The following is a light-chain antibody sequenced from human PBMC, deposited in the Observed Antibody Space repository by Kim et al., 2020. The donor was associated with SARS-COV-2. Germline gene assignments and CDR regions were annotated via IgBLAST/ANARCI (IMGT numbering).Light chain of an antibody. Sequence: QSALTQPRSVSGSPGQSVTISCTGTSSDVGGYNYVSWYQLHPGKAPKLMIYAVSKRPSGVPDRFSGSKSGNTASLTISGLQAEDEADYYCCSYTGTDPSKVFATGTKFTVL. V-gene: IGLV2-11*01. J-gene: IGLJ1*01. CDR1: SSDVGGYNY. CDR2: AVS. CDR3: CSYTGTDPSKV.